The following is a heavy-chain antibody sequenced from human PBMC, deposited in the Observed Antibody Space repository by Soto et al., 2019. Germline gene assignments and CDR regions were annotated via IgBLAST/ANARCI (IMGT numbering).Heavy chain of an antibody. Sequence: GASVKVSCKASGYTFTGYYMHWVRQAPGQGLEWMGWINPNSGGTNYAQKFQGWVTMTRDTSISTAYMELSRLRSDDTAVYYCARGVSSSWYFLYYYYGMDVWGQGTTVTSP. CDR2: INPNSGGT. CDR1: GYTFTGYY. J-gene: IGHJ6*02. CDR3: ARGVSSSWYFLYYYYGMDV. V-gene: IGHV1-2*04. D-gene: IGHD6-13*01.